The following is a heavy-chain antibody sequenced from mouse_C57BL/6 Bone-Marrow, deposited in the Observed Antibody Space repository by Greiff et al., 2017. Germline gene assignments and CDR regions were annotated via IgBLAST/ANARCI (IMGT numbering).Heavy chain of an antibody. J-gene: IGHJ2*01. V-gene: IGHV5-6*01. CDR3: ARQGGLGRDY. D-gene: IGHD4-1*01. Sequence: EVQLVESGGDLVKPGGSLKLSCAASGFTFSSYGMSWVRQTPDKRLEWVATISSGGSYTYYPDSVKGRFTISRDNAKNTLYLQMSSLKSEDTAMCYCARQGGLGRDYWGQGTTLTVSS. CDR1: GFTFSSYG. CDR2: ISSGGSYT.